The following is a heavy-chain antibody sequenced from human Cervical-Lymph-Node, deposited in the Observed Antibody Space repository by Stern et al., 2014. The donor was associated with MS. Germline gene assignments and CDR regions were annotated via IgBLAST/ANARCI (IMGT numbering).Heavy chain of an antibody. Sequence: VQLVESGGGVVQPGRSLRLSCAASGFTFNIYGMHWVRQTPGKRLEWVAATSSDGSNKFYADSVKGRFTISRDNSRNTLYLQMNTLRGEDTAVYYCAKGGYSYGVIDYWGQGSLVTVSS. CDR3: AKGGYSYGVIDY. CDR2: TSSDGSNK. V-gene: IGHV3-30*18. D-gene: IGHD5-18*01. J-gene: IGHJ4*02. CDR1: GFTFNIYG.